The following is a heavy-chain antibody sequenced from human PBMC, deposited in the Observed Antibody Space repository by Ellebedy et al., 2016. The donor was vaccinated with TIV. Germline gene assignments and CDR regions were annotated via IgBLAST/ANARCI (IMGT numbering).Heavy chain of an antibody. CDR2: IKQDGSEK. J-gene: IGHJ6*02. CDR3: ARERMVRGVTYSAYHGMDV. Sequence: GGSLRLPXAASGFTFSSYWISWVRQAPGKGLEWVANIKQDGSEKYYVDSVKGRFTISRDNAKNSLYLQMNSLRAEDTAVYYCARERMVRGVTYSAYHGMDVWGQGTTVTVSS. D-gene: IGHD3-10*01. V-gene: IGHV3-7*01. CDR1: GFTFSSYW.